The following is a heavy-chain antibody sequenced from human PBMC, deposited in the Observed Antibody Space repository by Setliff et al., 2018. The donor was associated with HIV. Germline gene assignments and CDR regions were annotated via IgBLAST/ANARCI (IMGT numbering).Heavy chain of an antibody. D-gene: IGHD3-22*01. J-gene: IGHJ1*01. CDR2: IYSSGST. CDR3: ARADYDTRGVAEYFHR. Sequence: ETLSLTCTVSGGSISGYYWSWIRQPVGKGLEWIGRIYSSGSTNYSPSLKSRVTLSVDTSKNQFSLRLNSVTVADTAMYYCARADYDTRGVAEYFHRWGQGTQVTVSS. V-gene: IGHV4-4*07. CDR1: GGSISGYY.